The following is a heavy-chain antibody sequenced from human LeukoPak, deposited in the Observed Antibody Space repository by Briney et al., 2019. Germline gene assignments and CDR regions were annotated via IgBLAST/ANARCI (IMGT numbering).Heavy chain of an antibody. CDR1: GGSISSSSYY. Sequence: PSETLSLTCTVSGGSISSSSYYWGWIRQPPGKGLEWIGSIYYSGSTYYNPSLKSRVTISVDTSKNQFSLKLSSVTAADTAVYYCARGYTAAAKYYYYYYMDVWGKGTTVTVSS. D-gene: IGHD2-2*01. J-gene: IGHJ6*03. V-gene: IGHV4-39*01. CDR2: IYYSGST. CDR3: ARGYTAAAKYYYYYYMDV.